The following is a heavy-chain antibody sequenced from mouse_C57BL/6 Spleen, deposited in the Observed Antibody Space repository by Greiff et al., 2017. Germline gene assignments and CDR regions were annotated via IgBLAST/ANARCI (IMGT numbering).Heavy chain of an antibody. J-gene: IGHJ1*03. D-gene: IGHD1-1*01. V-gene: IGHV5-16*01. Sequence: EVMLVESEGGLVQPGSSMKLSCTASGFTFSDYYMAWVRQVPEKGLEWVANINYDGSSTYYLDSLKSRFIISRDNAKNILYLQMSSLKSEDTATYYCARDLLRYIDVWGTGTTVTVSS. CDR1: GFTFSDYY. CDR2: INYDGSST. CDR3: ARDLLRYIDV.